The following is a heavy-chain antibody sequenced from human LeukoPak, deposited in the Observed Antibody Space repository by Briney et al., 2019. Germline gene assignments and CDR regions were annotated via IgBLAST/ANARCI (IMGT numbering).Heavy chain of an antibody. D-gene: IGHD1-1*01. CDR1: GGSISSYY. V-gene: IGHV4-59*01. J-gene: IGHJ4*02. CDR2: LYHNGNT. Sequence: SETPSLTCTVSGGSISSYYWSWIRQPPGKALEWIGYLYHNGNTDYNPSLTSRVTISVDTSKNQFSLKPKYVTAADTAVYYCARDPTRQRPGAYFDYWGQGILVTVSS. CDR3: ARDPTRQRPGAYFDY.